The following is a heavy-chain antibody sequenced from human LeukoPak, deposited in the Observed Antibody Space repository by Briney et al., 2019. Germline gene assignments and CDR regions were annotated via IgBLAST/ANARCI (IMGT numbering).Heavy chain of an antibody. CDR2: IYSGGST. D-gene: IGHD2-15*01. Sequence: GGFLRLSCAASGFTVSSNYMSWVRQAPGKGLEWVSVIYSGGSTYYADSVKGRFTISRDNSKNTLYLQMNSLRAEDTAVYYCARTGSYCSGGSCYSFSSAVFDYWGQGTLVTVSS. J-gene: IGHJ4*02. V-gene: IGHV3-53*01. CDR3: ARTGSYCSGGSCYSFSSAVFDY. CDR1: GFTVSSNY.